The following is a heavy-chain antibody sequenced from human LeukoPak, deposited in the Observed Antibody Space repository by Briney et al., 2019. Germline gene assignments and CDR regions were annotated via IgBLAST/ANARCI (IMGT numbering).Heavy chain of an antibody. J-gene: IGHJ4*02. D-gene: IGHD6-19*01. V-gene: IGHV4-39*01. CDR3: ARITVAGTLTHDY. CDR2: IYYSGGT. CDR1: GGSISSSSYY. Sequence: KPSETLSLTCTVSGGSISSSSYYWGWIRQPPGKGLEWIGSIYYSGGTYYNPSLKSRVTISVDTSKNQFSLKLSSVTAADTAVYYCARITVAGTLTHDYWGQGTLVTVSS.